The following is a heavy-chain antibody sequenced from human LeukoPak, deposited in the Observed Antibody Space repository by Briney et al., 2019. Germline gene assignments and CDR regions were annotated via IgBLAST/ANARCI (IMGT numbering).Heavy chain of an antibody. CDR1: GFTFSSYA. Sequence: GGSLRLSCAASGFTFSSYAMSWVRQAPGKGLEWVSSISDSGGSIYYADSVKGRFTISRDNSKNTLYLQMNSLRAEDTAVYYCAKGAYYYDSSGQYYFDYWGQGTLVTVSS. V-gene: IGHV3-23*01. CDR3: AKGAYYYDSSGQYYFDY. CDR2: ISDSGGSI. J-gene: IGHJ4*02. D-gene: IGHD3-22*01.